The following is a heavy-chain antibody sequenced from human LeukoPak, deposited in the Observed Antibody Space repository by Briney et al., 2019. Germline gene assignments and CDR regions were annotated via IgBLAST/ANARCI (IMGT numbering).Heavy chain of an antibody. CDR1: GGSISSYY. V-gene: IGHV4-4*07. CDR3: ARDIGYYDSSGYPRDAFGI. D-gene: IGHD3-22*01. Sequence: SETLSLTCTVSGGSISSYYWSWIRQPAGKGLEWIGRIYTSGSTNYNPSLKSRVTMSVDTSKNQLSLKLSSVTAADTAVYYCARDIGYYDSSGYPRDAFGIWGQGTMVTVSS. J-gene: IGHJ3*02. CDR2: IYTSGST.